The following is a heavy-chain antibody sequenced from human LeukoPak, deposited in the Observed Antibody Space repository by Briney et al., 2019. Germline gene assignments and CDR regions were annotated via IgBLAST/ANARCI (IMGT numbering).Heavy chain of an antibody. J-gene: IGHJ1*01. Sequence: PGRSLRLSCAASGFTFSSYAMHWVRQAPGKGLEWVAVISYDGSNKYYADSVKGRFTISRDNSKNTLYLQMNSLRAEDTAVYYCARDYYYDSSGFDAAEYFQHWGQGTLVTVSS. CDR1: GFTFSSYA. CDR3: ARDYYYDSSGFDAAEYFQH. D-gene: IGHD3-22*01. V-gene: IGHV3-30-3*01. CDR2: ISYDGSNK.